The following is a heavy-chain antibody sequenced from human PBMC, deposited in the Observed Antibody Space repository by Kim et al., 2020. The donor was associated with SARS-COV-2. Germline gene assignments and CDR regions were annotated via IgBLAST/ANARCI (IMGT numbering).Heavy chain of an antibody. D-gene: IGHD2-15*01. J-gene: IGHJ4*02. V-gene: IGHV4-30-2*01. CDR3: ARGGSPQSGPDY. Sequence: SETLSLTCAVSGDSMTSGYYSWSWIRQPPGKALEGIGYIYYSGETYYHPSLKSRVTISADRSKSQLSLSLNSVTAADTAVYYCARGGSPQSGPDYWGPGILVTVSS. CDR2: IYYSGET. CDR1: GDSMTSGYYS.